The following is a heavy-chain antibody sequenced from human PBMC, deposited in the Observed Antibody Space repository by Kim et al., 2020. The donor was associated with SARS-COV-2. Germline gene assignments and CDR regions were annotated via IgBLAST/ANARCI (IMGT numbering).Heavy chain of an antibody. Sequence: TYYAEAGKGRFTISRGNSENALYLQMDSLRAEDTAVYYCARDYGDFYFDYWGQGTLVTVSS. CDR2: T. J-gene: IGHJ4*02. D-gene: IGHD4-17*01. V-gene: IGHV3-66*01. CDR3: ARDYGDFYFDY.